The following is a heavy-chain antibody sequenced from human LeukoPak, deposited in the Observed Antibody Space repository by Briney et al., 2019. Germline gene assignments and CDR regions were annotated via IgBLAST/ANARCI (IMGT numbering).Heavy chain of an antibody. CDR1: DGSMTNYY. V-gene: IGHV4-4*07. CDR3: ARLATYYYGSMTYYFFEH. D-gene: IGHD3-10*01. Sequence: PSETLSLTCSVSDGSMTNYYWSRIRQPAGKGLEWIGRMRTSVKNNYNPSLARRVSMSIDTSKRQLSLELSSVTAADTAVYYCARLATYYYGSMTYYFFEHWGQGILVTVSS. J-gene: IGHJ4*02. CDR2: MRTSVKN.